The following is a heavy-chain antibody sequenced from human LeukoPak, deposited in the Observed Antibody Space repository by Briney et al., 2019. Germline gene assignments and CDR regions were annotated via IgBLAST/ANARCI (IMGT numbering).Heavy chain of an antibody. Sequence: ASVKVSCKVSGYALTELSMHWVRQAPGKGLEWMGGFDPEDGETIYAQKFQGRVTMTEDTSTDTAYMELSSLRSEDTAVYYCATGLAGDPYFDYWGQGTLVTVSS. D-gene: IGHD6-19*01. CDR1: GYALTELS. CDR3: ATGLAGDPYFDY. V-gene: IGHV1-24*01. CDR2: FDPEDGET. J-gene: IGHJ4*02.